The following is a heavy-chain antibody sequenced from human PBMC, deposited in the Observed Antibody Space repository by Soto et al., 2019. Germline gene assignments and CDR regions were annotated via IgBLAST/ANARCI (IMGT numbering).Heavy chain of an antibody. D-gene: IGHD6-19*01. CDR2: IYHSGST. J-gene: IGHJ4*02. Sequence: PSETLSLTCAVSGGSISSTTSWTWVRQPPGKGLEWIGEIYHSGSTNYNPSLKSRVTISVDTSKNQFSLKLTSVTAADTAMHYCAKSKRHSIGWYFDYWGQGTLVTVSS. CDR3: AKSKRHSIGWYFDY. V-gene: IGHV4-4*02. CDR1: GGSISSTTS.